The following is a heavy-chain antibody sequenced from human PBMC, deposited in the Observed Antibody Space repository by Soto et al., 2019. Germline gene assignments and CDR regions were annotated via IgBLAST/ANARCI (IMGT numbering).Heavy chain of an antibody. CDR1: GYNFTSYG. J-gene: IGHJ4*02. V-gene: IGHV1-46*03. D-gene: IGHD6-13*01. Sequence: WASVKVSCKASGYNFTSYGISWVRQAPGQGLEWMGIINPSGGNTSYAQKFQGRVTMTRDTSTSTVYMELSSLRSEDTAVYYCARDRVSGRSPFDYWGQGTLVTVSS. CDR2: INPSGGNT. CDR3: ARDRVSGRSPFDY.